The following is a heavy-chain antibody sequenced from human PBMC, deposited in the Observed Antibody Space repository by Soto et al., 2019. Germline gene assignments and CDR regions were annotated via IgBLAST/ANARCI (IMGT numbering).Heavy chain of an antibody. Sequence: PSETLSLTCTVSGGSISSSSYYWGWIRQPPGKGLEWIGSIYYSGSTYYNPSLKSRVTISVDTSKNQFSLKLSSVTAADTAVYYCATPWDAYYFDYWGQGTLVTVSS. CDR2: IYYSGST. CDR3: ATPWDAYYFDY. J-gene: IGHJ4*02. CDR1: GGSISSSSYY. V-gene: IGHV4-39*01. D-gene: IGHD1-26*01.